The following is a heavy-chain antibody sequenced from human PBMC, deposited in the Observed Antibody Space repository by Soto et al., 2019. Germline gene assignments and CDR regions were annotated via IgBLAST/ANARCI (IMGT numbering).Heavy chain of an antibody. CDR1: GFTFSTYS. CDR2: MSSSSSYI. V-gene: IGHV3-21*01. J-gene: IGHJ4*02. Sequence: GGSLRLSCAASGFTFSTYSMNWVRQAPGKGLEWVSSMSSSSSYIYYADSVKGRFTISRDNAKNSLYLQMNSLRAEDTAVYYCARDYYDSSGYYYLAYWGQGTLVTVSS. CDR3: ARDYYDSSGYYYLAY. D-gene: IGHD3-22*01.